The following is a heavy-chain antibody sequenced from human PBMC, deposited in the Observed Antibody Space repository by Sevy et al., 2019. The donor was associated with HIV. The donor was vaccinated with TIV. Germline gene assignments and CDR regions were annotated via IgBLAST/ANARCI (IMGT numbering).Heavy chain of an antibody. D-gene: IGHD3-9*01. CDR2: INPNSGGT. J-gene: IGHJ5*02. Sequence: GESLKISCKASGYTFTGYYMHWVRQAPGQGLEWMGWINPNSGGTNYAQKFQGRVTMTRDTSISTAYMELSRLRSDDTAVYYCARVGSYDILTGYYLIWFDPWGQGTLVTVSS. CDR3: ARVGSYDILTGYYLIWFDP. V-gene: IGHV1-2*02. CDR1: GYTFTGYY.